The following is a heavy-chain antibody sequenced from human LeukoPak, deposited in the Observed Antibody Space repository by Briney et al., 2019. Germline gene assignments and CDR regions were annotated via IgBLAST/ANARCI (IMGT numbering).Heavy chain of an antibody. CDR3: ASPGGATDLDY. CDR2: IKQDGSEK. Sequence: GGSLRLSCAASGFTFSSYWMSWVRQAPGKGLEWVANIKQDGSEKYYVDSVKGRFTISRDNAKNSLYLQMNSLRAEDTAVHYCASPGGATDLDYWGQGTLVTVSS. D-gene: IGHD5-12*01. V-gene: IGHV3-7*01. CDR1: GFTFSSYW. J-gene: IGHJ4*02.